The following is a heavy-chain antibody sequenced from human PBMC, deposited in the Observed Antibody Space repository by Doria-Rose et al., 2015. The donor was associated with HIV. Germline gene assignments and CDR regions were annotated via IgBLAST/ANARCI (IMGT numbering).Heavy chain of an antibody. CDR3: ARVLSGTYDY. CDR1: GGSISHYY. V-gene: IGHV4-59*01. Sequence: QVQLQESGPGLVKPSETLSLTCSVSGGSISHYYWSWNRQPPGKGLEYIGDIFYTGSTNYSPSLKSRVSISIDTSKNKFSLRRSSVTAADTAVYYCARVLSGTYDYWGQGTLVTVSS. D-gene: IGHD1-26*01. J-gene: IGHJ4*02. CDR2: IFYTGST.